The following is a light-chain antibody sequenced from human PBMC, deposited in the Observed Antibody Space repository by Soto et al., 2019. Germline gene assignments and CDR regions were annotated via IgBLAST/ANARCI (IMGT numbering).Light chain of an antibody. CDR2: AAS. CDR3: QHSTTWT. J-gene: IGKJ1*01. CDR1: QDISNY. Sequence: DIQMTQSPSSLSASVGDRVTITCQASQDISNYLNWYQQKPGKASKLLIYAASSLQSGVPSRFSGSGSETDFTLTISSLQPEDFATYSCQHSTTWTFGQGTKVDIK. V-gene: IGKV1-39*01.